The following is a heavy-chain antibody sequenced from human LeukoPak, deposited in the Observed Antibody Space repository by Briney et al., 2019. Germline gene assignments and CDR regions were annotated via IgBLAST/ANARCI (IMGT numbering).Heavy chain of an antibody. Sequence: GGSLRLSCAVSGFTVSTNYRSWIRQAPGKGLEWVSVIYLDGTSDYTDSVKGRFTISRDKSNNTLNLVVKNLRAEDTAVYYCXXHRGSGNHHFFDSWGQGTLVSVSS. CDR3: XXHRGSGNHHFFDS. D-gene: IGHD3-10*01. J-gene: IGHJ5*01. CDR2: IYLDGTS. V-gene: IGHV3-66*01. CDR1: GFTVSTNY.